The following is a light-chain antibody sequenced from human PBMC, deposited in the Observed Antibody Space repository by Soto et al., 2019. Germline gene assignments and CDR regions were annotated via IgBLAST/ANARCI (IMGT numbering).Light chain of an antibody. CDR3: CSYAGSSTSV. J-gene: IGLJ1*01. CDR1: SSDVGSYNL. Sequence: QSVLTQPSSVSGSPGQSITISCTGTSSDVGSYNLVSWYQQHPGKAPKLMIYEGSKRPSGVSNRFSGSKSGNTASLKISGLQAEDEADYYCCSYAGSSTSVFGTGTKVTVL. V-gene: IGLV2-23*01. CDR2: EGS.